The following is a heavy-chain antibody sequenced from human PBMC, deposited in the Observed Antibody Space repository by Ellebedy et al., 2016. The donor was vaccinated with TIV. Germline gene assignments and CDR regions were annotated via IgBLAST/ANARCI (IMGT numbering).Heavy chain of an antibody. CDR2: ISGGGDNT. CDR3: AKGSSSGFNYDRVGFQY. CDR1: GFTFNNFA. J-gene: IGHJ4*02. Sequence: GGSLRLSCAASGFTFNNFAMHWVRQAPGKGLEWLSVISGGGDNTYNADSVKGRFTITRDNSKNTLFLQMTRLTTEDPAVYYCAKGSSSGFNYDRVGFQYWGQGTLVTVSS. D-gene: IGHD3-22*01. V-gene: IGHV3-23*01.